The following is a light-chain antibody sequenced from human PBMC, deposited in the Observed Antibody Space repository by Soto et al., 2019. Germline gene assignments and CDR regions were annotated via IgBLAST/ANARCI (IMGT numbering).Light chain of an antibody. J-gene: IGKJ1*01. Sequence: DIQMTQSPSTLSASVGGRVSITCRASRSISTWLAWYQQKPGKAPKLLIYKASSLESGVPSRFSGSGSGTEFTHTISSLQPDDFATYYCQQYDREPWTFGQGTKVDI. CDR3: QQYDREPWT. CDR1: RSISTW. V-gene: IGKV1-5*03. CDR2: KAS.